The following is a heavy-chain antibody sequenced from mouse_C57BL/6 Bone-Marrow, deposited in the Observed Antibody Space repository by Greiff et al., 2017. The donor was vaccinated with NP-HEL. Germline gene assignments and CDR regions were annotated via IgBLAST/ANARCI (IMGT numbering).Heavy chain of an antibody. J-gene: IGHJ4*01. CDR2: IYPGAGDT. Sequence: AQLQQSGAELVKPGASVKISCKASGYAFSSYWMNWVKERPGKGLEWIGQIYPGAGDTKYNGKFKGKATLTADKSSSTAYMQVSSLTSEDSAVYFCARGDYGSSRFGYAMDYWGQGTSVTVSS. D-gene: IGHD1-1*01. CDR3: ARGDYGSSRFGYAMDY. CDR1: GYAFSSYW. V-gene: IGHV1-80*01.